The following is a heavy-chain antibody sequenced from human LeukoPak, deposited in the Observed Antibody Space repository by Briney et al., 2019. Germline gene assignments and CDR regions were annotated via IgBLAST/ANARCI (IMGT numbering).Heavy chain of an antibody. CDR3: VRGRDGYSS. D-gene: IGHD5-24*01. J-gene: IGHJ4*02. CDR1: GDSISTYY. CDR2: IYYTWST. Sequence: PSETLSLTCTVSGDSISTYYWSWIRQPPGKGLEWIGYIYYTWSTNSNPSLKSRVTMSTDTSKNQFSLKLSSVTAADTAVYYCVRGRDGYSSWGQGTLVTVSS. V-gene: IGHV4-59*01.